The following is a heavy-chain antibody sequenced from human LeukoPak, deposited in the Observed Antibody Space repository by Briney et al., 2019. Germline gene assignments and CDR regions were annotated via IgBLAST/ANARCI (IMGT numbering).Heavy chain of an antibody. J-gene: IGHJ4*02. CDR1: GFTFSTFG. V-gene: IGHV3-30*03. CDR3: ARQAGHDSRCFDY. Sequence: GGSLRLSCAASGFTFSTFGIHWVRQAPGKGLEWVAGKSYDGSNQYYADSVKGRFTISRDNSKNTLYLQMSSLRAEDTAVYYCARQAGHDSRCFDYWGQGTLVSVSS. CDR2: KSYDGSNQ. D-gene: IGHD3-22*01.